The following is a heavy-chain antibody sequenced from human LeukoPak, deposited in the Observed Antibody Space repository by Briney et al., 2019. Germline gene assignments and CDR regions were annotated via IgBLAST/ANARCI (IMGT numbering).Heavy chain of an antibody. CDR1: GGSISSYY. V-gene: IGHV4-59*01. CDR3: VRSVGYYYDSSGDRFYDYYFYMDV. D-gene: IGHD3-22*01. J-gene: IGHJ6*03. Sequence: SETLSLTCTVSGGSISSYYWSWIRQSPEKGLEWVGYVYYSGSTNYNPSLESRVIISVDTSKNQFSLKLISVTAADTAVYYCVRSVGYYYDSSGDRFYDYYFYMDVWGKGTSVIVSS. CDR2: VYYSGST.